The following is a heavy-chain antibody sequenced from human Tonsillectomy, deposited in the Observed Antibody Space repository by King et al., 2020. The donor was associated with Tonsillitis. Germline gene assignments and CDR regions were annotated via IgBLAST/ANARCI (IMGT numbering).Heavy chain of an antibody. V-gene: IGHV3-48*01. D-gene: IGHD5-18*01. Sequence: VQLVESGGGLVQPGGSLRLSCEASEFTFSSFSMNWVRQAPGKGLEWGSYISGSSGTIYYADSVQGRLTISRDNAKNSLYLQMNSLRVEDTAVYYCARGFSYGSSNYWGQGTQVTVSS. CDR2: ISGSSGTI. CDR3: ARGFSYGSSNY. CDR1: EFTFSSFS. J-gene: IGHJ4*02.